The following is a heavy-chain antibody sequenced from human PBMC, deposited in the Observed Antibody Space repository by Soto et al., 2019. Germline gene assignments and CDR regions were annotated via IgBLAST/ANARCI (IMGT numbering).Heavy chain of an antibody. V-gene: IGHV6-1*01. CDR2: AYYRSKWYY. D-gene: IGHD6-19*01. J-gene: IGHJ4*02. CDR1: GDSVSSNSAA. CDR3: ARDNENAYSSGLREFDY. Sequence: SQTLSLTCAISGDSVSSNSAAWNWIRQSPSRGLEWLGRAYYRSKWYYDSAVSVRSRITVNPDTSKNQFSLQLNSVTPEGTAVYYCARDNENAYSSGLREFDYWGQGTLVTVSS.